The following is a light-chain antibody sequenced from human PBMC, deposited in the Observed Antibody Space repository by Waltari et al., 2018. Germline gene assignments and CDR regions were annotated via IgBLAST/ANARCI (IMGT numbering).Light chain of an antibody. CDR1: SPNIGGGYD. Sequence: QSVLTQPPSVSGAPGQRVTISCTGSSPNIGGGYDVNWYQQHPGTVPKLLIYSNSGRPAGGPALCSGAKSGTSASLASSGVQAEDESYCYCQSFDSGLSGWVFGGGTKLTV. V-gene: IGLV1-40*01. CDR3: QSFDSGLSGWV. J-gene: IGLJ3*02. CDR2: SNS.